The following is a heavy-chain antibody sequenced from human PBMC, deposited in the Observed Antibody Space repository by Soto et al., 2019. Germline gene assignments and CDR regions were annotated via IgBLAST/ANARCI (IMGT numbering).Heavy chain of an antibody. Sequence: LRLSCAASGFTFNNYAMSWVRQAPGKGLEWVSGISGSTSASYYADSVKGRFTISRDNSKNTLYLQMNSLRVEDTAVYYCAKPLLRYFNWLLPGVGEFDLWGQGTLVTVSS. V-gene: IGHV3-23*01. J-gene: IGHJ4*02. D-gene: IGHD3-9*01. CDR3: AKPLLRYFNWLLPGVGEFDL. CDR1: GFTFNNYA. CDR2: ISGSTSAS.